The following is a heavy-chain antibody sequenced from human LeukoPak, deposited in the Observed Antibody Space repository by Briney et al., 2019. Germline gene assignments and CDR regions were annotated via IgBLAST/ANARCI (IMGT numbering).Heavy chain of an antibody. Sequence: GRSLRLSCAASGFTFSSYGMHWVRQAPGKGLEWVAVISYDGSNKYYADSVKGRFTISRDNSKNTLYLQMNSLRAEDTAVYYCAKDRRWGTAMVDYWGQGTLVTVSS. CDR1: GFTFSSYG. D-gene: IGHD5-18*01. V-gene: IGHV3-30*18. J-gene: IGHJ4*02. CDR3: AKDRRWGTAMVDY. CDR2: ISYDGSNK.